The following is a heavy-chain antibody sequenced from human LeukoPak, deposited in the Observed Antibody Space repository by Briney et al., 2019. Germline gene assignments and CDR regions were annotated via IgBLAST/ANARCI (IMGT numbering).Heavy chain of an antibody. J-gene: IGHJ4*02. CDR2: ISWNSGSI. CDR1: GFTFDDYA. V-gene: IGHV3-9*01. D-gene: IGHD3-22*01. Sequence: PGGSLRLSCAASGFTFDDYAMHWVRQAPGKGLEWVSGISWNSGSIVYADSVKGRFTISRDNAKNSLYLQMNSLRAEDTALYYCAKDIGRINYYDSRGHYDYWGQGTLVTVSS. CDR3: AKDIGRINYYDSRGHYDY.